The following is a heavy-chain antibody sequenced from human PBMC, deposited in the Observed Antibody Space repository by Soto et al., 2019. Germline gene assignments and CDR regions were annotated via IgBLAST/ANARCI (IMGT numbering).Heavy chain of an antibody. Sequence: GGSLRLSCAAAGLNFSRYSMNWVRQAPGKGLEWVSSISTSSYTYYADSVKGRFTISRDNAKNSLYLQMNSLRAEDTAVYYCASSDYGDYVSFGYWGQGTLVTVSS. CDR2: ISTSSYT. J-gene: IGHJ4*02. D-gene: IGHD4-17*01. CDR3: ASSDYGDYVSFGY. V-gene: IGHV3-21*01. CDR1: GLNFSRYS.